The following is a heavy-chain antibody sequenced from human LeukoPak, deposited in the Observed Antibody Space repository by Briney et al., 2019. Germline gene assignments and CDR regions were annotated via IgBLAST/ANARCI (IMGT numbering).Heavy chain of an antibody. CDR2: IIPIFGTA. V-gene: IGHV1-69*13. D-gene: IGHD2-2*01. CDR3: ARGRGGVPMPGPHDY. CDR1: GGTFSSYA. Sequence: EASVKVSCKASGGTFSSYAISWVRQAPGQGLEWMGGIIPIFGTANYAQKFQGRVMITADESTSTAYMELSSLRSEDTAGYYCARGRGGVPMPGPHDYWGQGTLVTVSS. J-gene: IGHJ4*02.